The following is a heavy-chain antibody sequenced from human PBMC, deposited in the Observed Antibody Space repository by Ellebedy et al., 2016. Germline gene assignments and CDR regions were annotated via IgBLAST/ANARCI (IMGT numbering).Heavy chain of an antibody. V-gene: IGHV3-23*01. CDR3: RHGHYADY. Sequence: GESLKISXVASGFNFNTFFMSWVRQAPGKGLQWVSTISAGGDNTQFADSVKGRFTVSRDNSRNTVYLQMNDLRVEDTALYYCRHGHYADYWGQGTLVTVSS. CDR1: GFNFNTFF. J-gene: IGHJ4*02. D-gene: IGHD3/OR15-3a*01. CDR2: ISAGGDNT.